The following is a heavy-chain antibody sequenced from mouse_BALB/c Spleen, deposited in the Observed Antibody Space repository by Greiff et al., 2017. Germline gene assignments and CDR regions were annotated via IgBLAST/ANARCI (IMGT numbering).Heavy chain of an antibody. V-gene: IGHV14-3*02. CDR1: GFNIKDTY. D-gene: IGHD2-1*01. Sequence: EVQLQESGAELVKPGASVKLSCTASGFNIKDTYMHWVKQRPEQGLEWIGRIDPANGNTKYDPKFQGKATITADTSSNTAYLQLSSLTSEDTAVYYCAREDGNSYYYAMDYWGQGTSVTVSS. CDR3: AREDGNSYYYAMDY. J-gene: IGHJ4*01. CDR2: IDPANGNT.